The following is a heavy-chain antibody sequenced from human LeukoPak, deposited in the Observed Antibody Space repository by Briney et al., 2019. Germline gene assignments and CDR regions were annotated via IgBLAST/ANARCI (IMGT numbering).Heavy chain of an antibody. CDR2: MSGSGGST. J-gene: IGHJ6*02. D-gene: IGHD2-15*01. CDR1: GFTFSSYA. CDR3: TRYLLASYGMDV. V-gene: IGHV3-23*01. Sequence: GGSLRLSCAASGFTFSSYAMSWVRQAPGKGLEWVSGMSGSGGSTYYADSVKGRFTISRDNSKNTLYLQMNSLRPEDTAVYYCTRYLLASYGMDVWGQGTTVTVSS.